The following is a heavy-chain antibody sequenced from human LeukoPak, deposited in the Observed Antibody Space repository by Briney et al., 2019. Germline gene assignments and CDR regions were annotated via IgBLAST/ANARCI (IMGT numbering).Heavy chain of an antibody. CDR1: GFTFSSYW. Sequence: GGSLRLSCAASGFTFSSYWMSWVRQAPGKGLEWVANIKQDGSEKYYVDSVKGRFTISRDNAKNSMYLQMNSLRAEDTAVYYCARDCPPYYDFWSGYSGYYYYYYMDVWGKGTTVTVSS. D-gene: IGHD3-3*01. CDR2: IKQDGSEK. J-gene: IGHJ6*03. CDR3: ARDCPPYYDFWSGYSGYYYYYYMDV. V-gene: IGHV3-7*01.